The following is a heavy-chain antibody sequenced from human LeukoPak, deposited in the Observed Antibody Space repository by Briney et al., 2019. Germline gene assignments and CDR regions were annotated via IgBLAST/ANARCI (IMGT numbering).Heavy chain of an antibody. CDR1: GGSISSYY. CDR3: ARGSYYYMDV. J-gene: IGHJ6*03. CDR2: IYYSGRT. D-gene: IGHD2-15*01. V-gene: IGHV4-59*08. Sequence: SETLSLTCTVSGGSISSYYWSWIRQPPGKGLEWIGYIYYSGRTNYNPSLKSRVTISVDTSKNQFSLNVSSVTAADTAVYYCARGSYYYMDVWGKGTTVTVSS.